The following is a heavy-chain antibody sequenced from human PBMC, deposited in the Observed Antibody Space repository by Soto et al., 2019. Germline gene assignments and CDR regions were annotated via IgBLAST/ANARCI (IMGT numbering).Heavy chain of an antibody. D-gene: IGHD3-22*01. CDR1: GFTFSSYA. J-gene: IGHJ4*02. Sequence: PGGSLRLSCSASGFTFSSYAMHWVRLAPGKGLEYVSAISSNGGSTYYADSVKGRFTISRDNSKNTLYLQMSSLRAEDTAVYYCVKGAYYYDSSGYALFDYWGQGTLVTVSS. V-gene: IGHV3-64D*06. CDR3: VKGAYYYDSSGYALFDY. CDR2: ISSNGGST.